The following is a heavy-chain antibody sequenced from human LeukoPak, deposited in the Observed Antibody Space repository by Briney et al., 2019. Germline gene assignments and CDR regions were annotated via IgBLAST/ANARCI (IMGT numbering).Heavy chain of an antibody. Sequence: SETLSLTCTVSGGSISSYYWSWIRQPPGKGLEWIGYIYYSGSTNYNPSLKSRVTISVDTSKNQFSLKLSSVTAADTAVYYCARSMVRGVISPFDYWGQGTLVTVSS. CDR1: GGSISSYY. V-gene: IGHV4-59*08. CDR3: ARSMVRGVISPFDY. D-gene: IGHD3-10*01. J-gene: IGHJ4*02. CDR2: IYYSGST.